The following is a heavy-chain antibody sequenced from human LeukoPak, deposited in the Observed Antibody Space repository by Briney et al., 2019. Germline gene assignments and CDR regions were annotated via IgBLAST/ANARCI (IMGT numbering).Heavy chain of an antibody. Sequence: PSQTLSLTCTVSGGSISSYYWSWIRQPPGKGLEWIGYIYYSGSTNYNPSLKSRVTISVDTSKNQFSLKLSSVTAADTAVYYCARHTRRGAVDYWGQGTLVTVSS. CDR3: ARHTRRGAVDY. J-gene: IGHJ4*02. V-gene: IGHV4-59*08. D-gene: IGHD1-26*01. CDR1: GGSISSYY. CDR2: IYYSGST.